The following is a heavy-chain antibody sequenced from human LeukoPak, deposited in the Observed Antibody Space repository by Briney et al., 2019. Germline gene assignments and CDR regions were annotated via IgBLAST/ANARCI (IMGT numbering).Heavy chain of an antibody. D-gene: IGHD1-1*01. J-gene: IGHJ4*02. CDR2: IHYSGGT. CDR1: GGSISSDY. CDR3: ARDTHSNERSDY. V-gene: IGHV4-59*01. Sequence: SETLSLTCTVSGGSISSDYWSWIRQSPGKRLEWIGYIHYSGGTKYSPSLKNRVTISMDTCKNQFSLKVSSVTAADTAVYYCARDTHSNERSDYWGQGTLVTVSS.